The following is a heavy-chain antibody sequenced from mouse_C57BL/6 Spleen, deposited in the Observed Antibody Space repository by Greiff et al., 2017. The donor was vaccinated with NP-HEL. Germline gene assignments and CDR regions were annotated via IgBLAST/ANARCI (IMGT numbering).Heavy chain of an antibody. V-gene: IGHV1-81*01. Sequence: QVQLQQSGAELARPGASVKLSCKASGYTFTSYGISWVKQRTGPGLEWIGELYPRSGNTYYNEKFKGKATLTADKSSSTAYMELRSLTSEDSAVYFCARNDGGYYFDYWGQGTTLTVSS. CDR2: LYPRSGNT. CDR3: ARNDGGYYFDY. CDR1: GYTFTSYG. J-gene: IGHJ2*01. D-gene: IGHD2-12*01.